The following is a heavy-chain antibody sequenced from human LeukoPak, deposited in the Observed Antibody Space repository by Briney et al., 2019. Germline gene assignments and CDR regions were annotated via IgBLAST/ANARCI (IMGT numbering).Heavy chain of an antibody. CDR3: AEDIGGYDLPH. J-gene: IGHJ4*02. Sequence: PGRSLRLSCAASGFTFDDYAMHWVRQAPGKGLEWVSGISWNSGSIGYADSVKGRFTISRDNAKNSLYLQMNSLRAEDTAVYYCAEDIGGYDLPHWGQGTLVTVSS. V-gene: IGHV3-9*01. D-gene: IGHD5-12*01. CDR2: ISWNSGSI. CDR1: GFTFDDYA.